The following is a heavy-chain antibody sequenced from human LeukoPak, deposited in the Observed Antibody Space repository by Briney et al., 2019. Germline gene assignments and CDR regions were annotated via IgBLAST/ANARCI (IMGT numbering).Heavy chain of an antibody. Sequence: ASVKVSCKASGYTFTGYYMHWVRQAPGQGLEWMGWINPNSGGTNYAQKFQGRVTMTRDTSISTAYMELSRLRSDDTAVYYCATTQSRLKTYLDYWGQGTLVTVSS. CDR1: GYTFTGYY. V-gene: IGHV1-2*02. CDR2: INPNSGGT. J-gene: IGHJ4*02. D-gene: IGHD6-13*01. CDR3: ATTQSRLKTYLDY.